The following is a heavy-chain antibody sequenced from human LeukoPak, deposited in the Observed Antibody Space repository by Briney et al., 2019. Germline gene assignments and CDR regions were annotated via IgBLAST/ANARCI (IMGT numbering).Heavy chain of an antibody. CDR3: ARDRSSMVRGVIITGNWFDP. V-gene: IGHV1-69*01. D-gene: IGHD3-10*01. J-gene: IGHJ5*02. CDR2: IIPIFGTA. CDR1: GGTFSSYA. Sequence: GSSVKVSCKASGGTFSSYAISWVRQAPGQGLEWMGGIIPIFGTANYAQKFQGRVTITADESTSTAYMELSSLRSEDTAVYYCARDRSSMVRGVIITGNWFDPWGQGTLVTVSS.